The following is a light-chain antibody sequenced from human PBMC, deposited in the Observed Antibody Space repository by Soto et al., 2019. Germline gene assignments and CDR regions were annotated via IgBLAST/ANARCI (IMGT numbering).Light chain of an antibody. J-gene: IGKJ1*01. CDR1: QSFSSSS. CDR2: GST. Sequence: EIVLTQFPDTLSLSPGERATLSCRASQSFSSSSLALYQQRRGQSPSPLIHGSTIMATGIPDRFSGRWSGTDFTLTISRLEPEDFAVYYCQQYGSSPRTFGQGTKVDI. CDR3: QQYGSSPRT. V-gene: IGKV3-20*01.